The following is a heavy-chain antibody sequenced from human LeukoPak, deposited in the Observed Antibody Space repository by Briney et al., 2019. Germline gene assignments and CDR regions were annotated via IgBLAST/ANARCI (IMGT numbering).Heavy chain of an antibody. Sequence: SETLSLTCTVSGGSISSSSYYWGWIRQPPGKGLEWIGSIYYSGSTYYNPSLKSRATISVDTSKNQFSLKLSSVTAADTAVYYCASLIDYYDSSGYLNWFDPWGQGTLVTVSS. D-gene: IGHD3-22*01. CDR2: IYYSGST. CDR3: ASLIDYYDSSGYLNWFDP. CDR1: GGSISSSSYY. J-gene: IGHJ5*02. V-gene: IGHV4-39*01.